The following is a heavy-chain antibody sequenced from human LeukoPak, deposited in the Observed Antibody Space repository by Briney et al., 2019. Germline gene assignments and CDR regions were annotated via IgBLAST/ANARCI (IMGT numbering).Heavy chain of an antibody. CDR2: IYPGDSDT. Sequence: GESLKISCKGSGYSVTTYWIGWVRQMPGKGLEWMGIIYPGDSDTRYSPSFQGQATISADKSISTAYLQWSSLKASDTAMYYCARQEQLGNFDYWGQGTLVIVSS. CDR3: ARQEQLGNFDY. V-gene: IGHV5-51*01. J-gene: IGHJ4*02. CDR1: GYSVTTYW. D-gene: IGHD6-6*01.